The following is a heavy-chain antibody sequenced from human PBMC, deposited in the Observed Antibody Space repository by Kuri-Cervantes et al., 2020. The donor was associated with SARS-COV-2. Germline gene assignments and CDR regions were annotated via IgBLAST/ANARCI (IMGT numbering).Heavy chain of an antibody. Sequence: GESLKISCAASGFTFADYAMSWVRQAPGKGLEWVSSISASGGSANYADSVKGRLTVSRDNSKNTLYLQINSLRAEDSAVYYCANGHCFGYPPYDYWGQGTLVTVSS. V-gene: IGHV3-23*01. CDR2: ISASGGSA. J-gene: IGHJ4*02. CDR3: ANGHCFGYPPYDY. CDR1: GFTFADYA. D-gene: IGHD5-18*01.